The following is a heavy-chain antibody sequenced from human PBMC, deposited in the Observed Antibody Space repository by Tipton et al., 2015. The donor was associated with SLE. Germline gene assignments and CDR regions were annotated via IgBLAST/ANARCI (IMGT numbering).Heavy chain of an antibody. J-gene: IGHJ4*02. CDR3: ARGGCLIAPRQGSYFDC. D-gene: IGHD6-6*01. CDR1: GGSISSSSYY. Sequence: TLSLTCTVSGGSISSSSYYWGWIRQPPGKGLEWIGSVYYNGSTYYNPSLKSRVTISVDTSKNQFSLKLSSVTAADTAVYYCARGGCLIAPRQGSYFDCWGQGSLVSVSS. V-gene: IGHV4-39*07. CDR2: VYYNGST.